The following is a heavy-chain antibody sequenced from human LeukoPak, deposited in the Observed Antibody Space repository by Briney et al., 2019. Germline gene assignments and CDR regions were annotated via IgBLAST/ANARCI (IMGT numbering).Heavy chain of an antibody. CDR2: NDSRDSYI. Sequence: SSQGSGCGFTSDWITWVRPMPGKGGGWRGRNDSRDSYINYSPSFQGHVTISADKSMSSGYLKWKCLKASDTALYYCASGSGLYSPDYWGQGTLVTVSS. V-gene: IGHV5-10-1*01. D-gene: IGHD2-21*01. CDR3: ASGSGLYSPDY. J-gene: IGHJ4*02. CDR1: GCGFTSDW.